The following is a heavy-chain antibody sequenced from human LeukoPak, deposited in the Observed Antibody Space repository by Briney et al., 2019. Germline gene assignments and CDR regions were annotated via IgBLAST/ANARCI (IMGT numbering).Heavy chain of an antibody. J-gene: IGHJ4*02. CDR2: ISNSGDST. Sequence: PGGSLRLSCAASGITFSSYAMSWVRQAPGKGLEWVSSISNSGDSTYYADSVKGRFTISRDNSENTVYLQMNSLRADDTAVYYCANNWNMDCWGQGTLVIVSS. V-gene: IGHV3-23*01. CDR1: GITFSSYA. D-gene: IGHD1-1*01. CDR3: ANNWNMDC.